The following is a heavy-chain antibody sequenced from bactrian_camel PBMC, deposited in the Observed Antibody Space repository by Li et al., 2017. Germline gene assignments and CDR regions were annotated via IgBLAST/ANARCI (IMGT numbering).Heavy chain of an antibody. CDR1: GYIYSSYC. J-gene: IGHJ4*01. CDR2: LWIGGATT. CDR3: AADQLYGTCRDVLDFPA. V-gene: IGHV3-3*01. Sequence: HVQLVESGGGSVQAGGSLSLYCAASGYIYSSYCMGWFRQRPGKDREGLAVLWIGGATTTYADSVKGRFIITRDKGKDLVYLQMNGLQPEDTGIYYCAADQLYGTCRDVLDFPARGQGTQVTVS. D-gene: IGHD6*01.